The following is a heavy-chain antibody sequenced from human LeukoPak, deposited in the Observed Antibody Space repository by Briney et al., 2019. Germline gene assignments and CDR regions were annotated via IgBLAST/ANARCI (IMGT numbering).Heavy chain of an antibody. CDR3: ARARSGPYGSGSLDAFDI. CDR1: GGTFSSYA. V-gene: IGHV1-69*13. J-gene: IGHJ3*02. Sequence: SVKVSCKASGGTFSSYAITWVRQAPGQGLEWMGGIIPIFGTANYAQKFQGRVTITADESTSTAYMQLSCLRSEDTAVYYCARARSGPYGSGSLDAFDIWGQGTMVTVSS. CDR2: IIPIFGTA. D-gene: IGHD3-10*01.